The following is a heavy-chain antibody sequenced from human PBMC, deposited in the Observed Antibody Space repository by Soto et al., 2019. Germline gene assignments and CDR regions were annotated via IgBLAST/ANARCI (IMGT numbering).Heavy chain of an antibody. CDR1: GFTFSSYA. J-gene: IGHJ4*02. V-gene: IGHV3-23*01. CDR2: ISGSGGGT. Sequence: EVQLLESGGGLVQPGGSLRLSCAASGFTFSSYAMSWVRQAPGKGLEWVSTISGSGGGTYYADSVKGRFTISRDNSKNTLYLQMNSLRAEDTAVYSCAKENDFWSGYLDYWGQGTLVTVSS. D-gene: IGHD3-3*01. CDR3: AKENDFWSGYLDY.